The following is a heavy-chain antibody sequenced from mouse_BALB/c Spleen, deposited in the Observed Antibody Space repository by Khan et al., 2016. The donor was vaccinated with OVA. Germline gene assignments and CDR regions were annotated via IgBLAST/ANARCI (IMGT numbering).Heavy chain of an antibody. CDR2: IYSGSGDT. J-gene: IGHJ3*01. CDR1: GYTSTAYY. D-gene: IGHD1-2*01. Sequence: QVQLQQSGAEPARPGASVKLFCKASGYTSTAYYINWVKQRTGQGLEGIGEIYSGSGDTYYNERFKGKATLTADKSSSTAYMQLSSLTSEASVVYFCTRSNYCGYTCACRDLGTLVTVSA. V-gene: IGHV1-77*01. CDR3: TRSNYCGYTCAC.